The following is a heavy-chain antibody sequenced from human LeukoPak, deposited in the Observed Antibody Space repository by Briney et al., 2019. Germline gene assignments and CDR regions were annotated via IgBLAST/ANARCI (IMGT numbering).Heavy chain of an antibody. CDR3: ASVGGFGEPK. J-gene: IGHJ4*02. Sequence: GGSLRLSCAASGFTLRDYYMSWIRQAPGKGLEGVSYLSSSSSYTNYADSVKGRFTISRDNAKNSLYLQMNSLRAEDTAVYYCASVGGFGEPKWGQGTLVTVSS. V-gene: IGHV3-11*06. CDR2: LSSSSSYT. D-gene: IGHD3-10*01. CDR1: GFTLRDYY.